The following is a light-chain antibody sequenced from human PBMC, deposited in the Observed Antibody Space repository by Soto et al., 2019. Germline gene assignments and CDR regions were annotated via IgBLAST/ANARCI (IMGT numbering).Light chain of an antibody. CDR2: DAS. Sequence: ETVLTQSPATLSLSPRERATLSCRASQSVSSYLAWYQQKPGQAPRLLIYDASNRATGIPARFSGRGSGTDFTLTTSSLEPEDFAVYYCQQRSNWPRTFGQGTRLEIK. J-gene: IGKJ5*01. CDR3: QQRSNWPRT. V-gene: IGKV3-11*01. CDR1: QSVSSY.